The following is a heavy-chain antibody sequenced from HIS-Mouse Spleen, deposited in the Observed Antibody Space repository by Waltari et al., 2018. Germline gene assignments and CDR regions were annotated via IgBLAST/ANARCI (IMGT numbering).Heavy chain of an antibody. CDR1: GGSISSSSYY. J-gene: IGHJ2*01. V-gene: IGHV4-39*07. CDR3: AREIPYSSSWYDWYFDL. D-gene: IGHD6-13*01. CDR2: IYYSGCT. Sequence: QLQLQESGPGLVKPSETLSLTCTVSGGSISSSSYYWRRIRQPPGKGLEWIGSIYYSGCTYYNPSLKSRVTISVDTSKNQFSLKLSSVTAADTAVYYCAREIPYSSSWYDWYFDLWGRGTLVTVSS.